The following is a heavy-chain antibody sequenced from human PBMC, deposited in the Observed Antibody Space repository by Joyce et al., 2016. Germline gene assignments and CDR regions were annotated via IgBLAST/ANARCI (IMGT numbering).Heavy chain of an antibody. CDR2: IYYSEST. CDR1: GGSISSSSHS. D-gene: IGHD3-3*01. V-gene: IGHV4-39*07. J-gene: IGHJ5*02. Sequence: QLQLQESGPGLVKPSETLSLTCTVSGGSISSSSHSWGWIRQPPGKGLEWIGSIYYSESTYYNPSLKSRVTISIDTSKNQFSLKLSSVNAADTAVYYCASGLRFLEWTRFDPWGQGILVTVSS. CDR3: ASGLRFLEWTRFDP.